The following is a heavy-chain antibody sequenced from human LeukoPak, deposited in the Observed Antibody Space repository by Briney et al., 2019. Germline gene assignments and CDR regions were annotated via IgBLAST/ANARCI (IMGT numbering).Heavy chain of an antibody. V-gene: IGHV3-23*01. D-gene: IGHD6-19*01. J-gene: IGHJ6*02. CDR3: ASCSSGWPRYGMDV. Sequence: GGSLRLSCAASGFTFSSYDMSWVRQAPGKGLEWVSSITLSGGSTFYADSVKGRFTISRDNSKNTLYLQMNSLRAEDTAVYYCASCSSGWPRYGMDVWGQGTTVTVSS. CDR1: GFTFSSYD. CDR2: ITLSGGST.